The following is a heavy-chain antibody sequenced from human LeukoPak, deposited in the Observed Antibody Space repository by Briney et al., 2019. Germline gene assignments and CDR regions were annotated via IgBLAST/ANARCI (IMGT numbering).Heavy chain of an antibody. V-gene: IGHV4-34*01. D-gene: IGHD6-19*01. CDR3: ARRAGRVTMARIAASYYYYMDV. CDR2: INHSGST. J-gene: IGHJ6*03. Sequence: SETLSLTCAVYGGSFSVYYWSWIRQPPGKGLKRIGEINHSGSTNYNPSLKSRVTIDTSKSQFSLKVSSVTAADSAVYYCARRAGRVTMARIAASYYYYMDVWGKGTTVTLSS. CDR1: GGSFSVYY.